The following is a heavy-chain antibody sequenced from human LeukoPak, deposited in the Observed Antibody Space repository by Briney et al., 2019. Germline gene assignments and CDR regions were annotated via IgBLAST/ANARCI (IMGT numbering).Heavy chain of an antibody. Sequence: SETLSLTCTVSGGSISSYYWSWIRQPPGKGLEWIGYIYYSGSTNYNPSLKSRVTISVDTSKNQFSLKLSSVTAADTAVYYCARDLNWETYWGQGTLVTVSS. CDR2: IYYSGST. J-gene: IGHJ4*02. V-gene: IGHV4-59*01. CDR1: GGSISSYY. CDR3: ARDLNWETY. D-gene: IGHD7-27*01.